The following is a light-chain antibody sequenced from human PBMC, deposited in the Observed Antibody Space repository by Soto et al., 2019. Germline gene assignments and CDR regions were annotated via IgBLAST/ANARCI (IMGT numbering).Light chain of an antibody. V-gene: IGLV1-47*01. J-gene: IGLJ3*02. CDR1: SSNIGGNS. Sequence: QSVMTQPTSVSAAPGQKVTISCSGSSSNIGGNSVSWYQQLPGTAPKLLIYDDNKRPSGVPDRLSGSKSGTSASLAISGLRSEDEADYHCAAWDDSLSGGVFGGGTQLTVL. CDR2: DDN. CDR3: AAWDDSLSGGV.